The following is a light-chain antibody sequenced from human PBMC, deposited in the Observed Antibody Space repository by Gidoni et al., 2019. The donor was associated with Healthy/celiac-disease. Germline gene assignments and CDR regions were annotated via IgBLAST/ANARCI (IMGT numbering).Light chain of an antibody. V-gene: IGLV2-14*01. CDR2: DVS. Sequence: QSALTQPASVSGSPGQSIPISCTGTSSDVGGYNYVSWHQQHPGKAPKLMIYDVSNRPSGVSNRFSGSKSGNTASLTISGLQAEDEADYYCSSYTSSSTPNWVFGGGTKLTVL. CDR1: SSDVGGYNY. CDR3: SSYTSSSTPNWV. J-gene: IGLJ3*02.